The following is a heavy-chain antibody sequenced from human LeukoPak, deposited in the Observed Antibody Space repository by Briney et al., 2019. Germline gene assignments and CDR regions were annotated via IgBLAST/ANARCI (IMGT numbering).Heavy chain of an antibody. D-gene: IGHD3-10*01. CDR1: GGSISSYY. CDR2: IYHSGRT. V-gene: IGHV4-4*09. CDR3: ARVGGMVTMVRGVIPVPTGFDL. J-gene: IGHJ2*01. Sequence: SETLSLTCTVSGGSISSYYWSWIRQPPGKGLEWIGYIYHSGRTYYNPSLKSRVTISVDRSKNQFSLKLSAVTAADTAVYYCARVGGMVTMVRGVIPVPTGFDLWGRGTLVTVSS.